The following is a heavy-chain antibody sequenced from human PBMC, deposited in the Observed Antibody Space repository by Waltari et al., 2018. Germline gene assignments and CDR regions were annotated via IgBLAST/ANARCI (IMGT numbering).Heavy chain of an antibody. J-gene: IGHJ4*02. Sequence: EVQLLESGGGLVQPGGSLRLSCAASGFTFSSYAMSWVRQAPGKGLEWVSAIRGSGGSTYYSDSVNGRFTISRNNSKNTLYLQMNSLRAEDTAVYYCAKDPRIAAAGTGGYYFDYWGQGTLVTVSS. D-gene: IGHD6-13*01. CDR3: AKDPRIAAAGTGGYYFDY. CDR1: GFTFSSYA. V-gene: IGHV3-23*01. CDR2: IRGSGGST.